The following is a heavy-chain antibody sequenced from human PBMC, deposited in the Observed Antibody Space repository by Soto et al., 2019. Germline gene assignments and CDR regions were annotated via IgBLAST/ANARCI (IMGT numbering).Heavy chain of an antibody. CDR1: GGSFSGYY. CDR2: INHSGGT. J-gene: IGHJ4*02. D-gene: IGHD4-4*01. Sequence: PSETLSLTCAVYGGSFSGYYWSWIRQPPGKGLEWIGEINHSGGTNYNPSLKSRVTISVDTSKNQFSLKLSSVTAADTAVYYCARGLRKYSCWGQGTLVTVSS. CDR3: ARGLRKYSC. V-gene: IGHV4-34*01.